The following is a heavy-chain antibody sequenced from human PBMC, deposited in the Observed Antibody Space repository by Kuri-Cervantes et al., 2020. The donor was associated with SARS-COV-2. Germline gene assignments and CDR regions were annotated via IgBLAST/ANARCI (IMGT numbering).Heavy chain of an antibody. CDR1: GASISRSTYY. CDR3: ARVSAGYDFWSGYHNWFDP. Sequence: SETLSLTCTVSGASISRSTYYWGWIRQPPGKRLEWIGSIYHTGSTFYNPSLKSRVTIPVDTSKNQYSLKLTSVTAADTAVYYCARVSAGYDFWSGYHNWFDPWGQGTLVTVSS. D-gene: IGHD3-3*01. V-gene: IGHV4-39*01. J-gene: IGHJ5*02. CDR2: IYHTGST.